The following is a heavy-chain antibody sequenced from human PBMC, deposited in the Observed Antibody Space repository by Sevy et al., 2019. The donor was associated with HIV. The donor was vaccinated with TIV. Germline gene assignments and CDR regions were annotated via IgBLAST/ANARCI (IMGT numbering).Heavy chain of an antibody. D-gene: IGHD2-2*01. CDR1: GFTFSSYA. J-gene: IGHJ6*02. Sequence: GGSLRLSCAASGFTFSSYAMSWVRQAPGKGLEWVSAISGSGGSTYYADSVKGRLTISRDNSKNTLYLQMNSLRAEDTAVYYCAKRRRVYCSSTSCYSYYGMDVWGQGTTVTVSS. CDR2: ISGSGGST. CDR3: AKRRRVYCSSTSCYSYYGMDV. V-gene: IGHV3-23*01.